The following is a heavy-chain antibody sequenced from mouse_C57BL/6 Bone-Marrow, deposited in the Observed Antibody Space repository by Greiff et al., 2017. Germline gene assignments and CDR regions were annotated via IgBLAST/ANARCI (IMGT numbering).Heavy chain of an antibody. D-gene: IGHD5-1-1*01. CDR2: IYPRAGST. Sequence: VQVVESGPELVKPGASVKLSCKASGYTFTSYDINWVKQRPGQGLEWIGWIYPRAGSTTYNEKFKGKATLTVDTSSSTAYMELHSLKSEDSAVYFCARRDTLYWGQGTTLTVSS. V-gene: IGHV1-85*01. J-gene: IGHJ2*01. CDR3: ARRDTLY. CDR1: GYTFTSYD.